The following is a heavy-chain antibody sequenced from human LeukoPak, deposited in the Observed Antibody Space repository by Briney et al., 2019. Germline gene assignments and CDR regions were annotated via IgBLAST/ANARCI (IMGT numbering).Heavy chain of an antibody. CDR3: ARRGAAFDI. CDR1: GGSISSSSYY. V-gene: IGHV4-39*01. CDR2: TYSGGST. Sequence: PSETLSLTCTVSGGSISSSSYYWGWIRQPPGKGLEWTGETYSGGSTYSDPSLKSQVTISVNTSKNQFSLKLSSVTAADTAVYYCARRGAAFDIWGQGTMVTVSS. D-gene: IGHD1-26*01. J-gene: IGHJ3*02.